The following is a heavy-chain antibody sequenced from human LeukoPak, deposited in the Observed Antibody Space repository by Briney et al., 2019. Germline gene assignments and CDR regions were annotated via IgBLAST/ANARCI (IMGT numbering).Heavy chain of an antibody. V-gene: IGHV4-59*01. J-gene: IGHJ5*02. CDR2: VYESGTT. D-gene: IGHD1-14*01. Sequence: PSETLSLTCTVSGGSINTYYWSWIRQPPGKGLEWLGHVYESGTTTYNPSLKSRVTISADTSRNQFSLKLSSVTAADTAIYDCARGARTRTTNWFDPWGRGTLVTVSS. CDR1: GGSINTYY. CDR3: ARGARTRTTNWFDP.